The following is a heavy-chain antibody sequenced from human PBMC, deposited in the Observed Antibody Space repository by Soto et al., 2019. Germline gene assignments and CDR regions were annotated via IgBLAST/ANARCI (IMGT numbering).Heavy chain of an antibody. J-gene: IGHJ6*02. CDR1: GGTFSSYA. Sequence: QVQLVQSGAEVKKPGSSVKVSCKASGGTFSSYAISWVRQAPGQGLEWMGGIIPIFGTANYAQKFQGRVTITADESTSTAYMKMSSLRSEDTAVYYCASCLSTNAFYYSYGMDVWGQGTTVTVSS. CDR3: ASCLSTNAFYYSYGMDV. D-gene: IGHD2-8*01. V-gene: IGHV1-69*12. CDR2: IIPIFGTA.